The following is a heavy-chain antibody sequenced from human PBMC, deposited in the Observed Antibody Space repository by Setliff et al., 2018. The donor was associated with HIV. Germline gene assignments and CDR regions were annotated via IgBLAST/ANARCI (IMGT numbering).Heavy chain of an antibody. Sequence: ASVKVSCKVFGYTLAALSIHWVRQAPGKGLEWMGGFDPEDGERINAEKFQGRVTMTADTSTDTAYMELRSLRSDDTAVYYCEVYCSGGSCPASFDYWGQGTLVTVSS. CDR2: FDPEDGER. CDR1: GYTLAALS. J-gene: IGHJ4*02. CDR3: EVYCSGGSCPASFDY. V-gene: IGHV1-24*01. D-gene: IGHD2-15*01.